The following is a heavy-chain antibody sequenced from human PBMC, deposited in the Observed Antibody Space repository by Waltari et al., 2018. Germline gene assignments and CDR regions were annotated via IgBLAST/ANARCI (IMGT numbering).Heavy chain of an antibody. V-gene: IGHV1-69*04. CDR1: GGTFHNYA. D-gene: IGHD3-10*01. Sequence: QVQLVQSGAEMTKPGSSLKVSCKTSGGTFHNYAIAWVRQAPGQGLEWVGGIFPPHDIPNDAQRSQGRVTITGDDATSTVHMELSSLRSEDTAVYYCARRDGTGDNYGDFDFWGQGTLVTVSS. CDR3: ARRDGTGDNYGDFDF. J-gene: IGHJ4*02. CDR2: IFPPHDIP.